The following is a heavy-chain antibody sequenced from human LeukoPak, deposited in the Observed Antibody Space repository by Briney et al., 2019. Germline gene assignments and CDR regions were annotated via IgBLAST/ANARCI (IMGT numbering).Heavy chain of an antibody. V-gene: IGHV3-7*01. CDR1: GFTFSRYW. D-gene: IGHD2-2*01. CDR2: INEDGNKK. Sequence: GGSLRLSCTASGFTFSRYWMSWVRQAPGKGLEWVANINEDGNKKYYVDSVKGRFTISRGNTKNSLYLQMNSLRAEDTAVYYCARGCTSTSCYDYWGQGTLVTVSS. CDR3: ARGCTSTSCYDY. J-gene: IGHJ4*02.